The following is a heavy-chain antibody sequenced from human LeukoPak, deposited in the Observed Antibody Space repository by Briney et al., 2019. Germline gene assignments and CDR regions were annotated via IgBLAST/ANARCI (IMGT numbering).Heavy chain of an antibody. Sequence: GGSLRLSCAASGFTVSSNYMSWVRQAPGKGLEWVSVIYSGGSTYYADSVKGRFTISRDNSKNTLYLQMNSLRAEDTAVYYCAKDRSLNYYGSGSILDYWGQGTLVTVSS. V-gene: IGHV3-53*05. J-gene: IGHJ4*02. CDR2: IYSGGST. CDR3: AKDRSLNYYGSGSILDY. D-gene: IGHD3-10*01. CDR1: GFTVSSNY.